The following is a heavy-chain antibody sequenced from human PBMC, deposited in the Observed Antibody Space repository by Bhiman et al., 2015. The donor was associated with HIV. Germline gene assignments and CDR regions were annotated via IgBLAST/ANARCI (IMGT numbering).Heavy chain of an antibody. Sequence: EVQLVESGGGLVETGRSLRLSCAASGFTFDDYAIHWVRQAPGKGLEWVANIKQVGSEKYYVDSVQGRFTISRDNAKNTLYLQMTILRTEDTAVYYCARVGDYSLWSFDYWGRGALVSVSS. CDR1: GFTFDDYA. J-gene: IGHJ4*02. V-gene: IGHV3-7*01. CDR3: ARVGDYSLWSFDY. CDR2: IKQVGSEK. D-gene: IGHD2-21*02.